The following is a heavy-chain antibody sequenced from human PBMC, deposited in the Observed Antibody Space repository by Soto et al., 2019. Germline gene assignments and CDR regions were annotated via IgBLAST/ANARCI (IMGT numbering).Heavy chain of an antibody. CDR1: GYSIASGYY. D-gene: IGHD1-26*01. Sequence: SETLSLTCAVSGYSIASGYYWAWIRQSPGKGLEWIGSIYHAGSVYYNPSLNSRVAVSLDTSKNHFSLKLTSVTAADTAVYYCAKWEGLGSDYYYYAMDVWGQGTTVTVSS. J-gene: IGHJ6*02. CDR3: AKWEGLGSDYYYYAMDV. V-gene: IGHV4-38-2*01. CDR2: IYHAGSV.